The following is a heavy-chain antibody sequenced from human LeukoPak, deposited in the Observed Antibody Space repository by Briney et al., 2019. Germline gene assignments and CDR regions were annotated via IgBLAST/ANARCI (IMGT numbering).Heavy chain of an antibody. CDR2: IYTSGST. J-gene: IGHJ4*02. V-gene: IGHV4-61*02. CDR3: ARSHGYYYDSSGQYFDY. D-gene: IGHD3-22*01. Sequence: PSETLSLTCTVSGGSISSGSYYWSWIRQPAGKGLEWIGRIYTSGSTNYNPSLKSRVTISVDTSKNQFSLKLSSVTAADTAVYYCARSHGYYYDSSGQYFDYWGQGTLVTVSS. CDR1: GGSISSGSYY.